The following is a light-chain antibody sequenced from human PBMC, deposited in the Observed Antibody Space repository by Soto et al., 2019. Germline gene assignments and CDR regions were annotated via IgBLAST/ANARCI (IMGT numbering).Light chain of an antibody. Sequence: DIQMTQSPSSLSASVGDRVTITCQASQDVSNYLSWYQQKPGKAPKLLIYAASNLETGVPLRFSGSGSGTHFTFTISSLLPEDMATYYCQQYDNLPFTFGGGSNVEIK. J-gene: IGKJ4*01. CDR2: AAS. CDR3: QQYDNLPFT. V-gene: IGKV1-33*01. CDR1: QDVSNY.